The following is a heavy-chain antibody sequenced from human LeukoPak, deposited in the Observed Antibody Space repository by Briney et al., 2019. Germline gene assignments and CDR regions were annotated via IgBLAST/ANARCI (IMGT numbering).Heavy chain of an antibody. CDR2: IKSKTDGGTT. CDR3: ATDPRHSTFNY. CDR1: GFSFNYAW. Sequence: GGSLRLSCAASGFSFNYAWMTWVRQAPGKGLEWVGRIKSKTDGGTTDYAAPLKGRFTISRDDSKNTLHLQMDSLKTEDTAVYYCATDPRHSTFNYRGQGTLVTVSS. V-gene: IGHV3-15*01. J-gene: IGHJ4*02.